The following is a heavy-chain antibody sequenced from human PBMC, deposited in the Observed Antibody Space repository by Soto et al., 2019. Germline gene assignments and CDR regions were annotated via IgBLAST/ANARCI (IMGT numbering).Heavy chain of an antibody. CDR2: IYYSGSS. V-gene: IGHV4-61*01. Sequence: SETLSLTCTVSGGSVSSGSYYWSWIRQSPGKGLEWIGYIYYSGSSNYNPSLKSRVTISVDTSKNQFSLKLSSVTAADTAVDYCARAQHGSYVSWGQGTLVTGS. J-gene: IGHJ5*02. CDR3: ARAQHGSYVS. CDR1: GGSVSSGSYY. D-gene: IGHD1-26*01.